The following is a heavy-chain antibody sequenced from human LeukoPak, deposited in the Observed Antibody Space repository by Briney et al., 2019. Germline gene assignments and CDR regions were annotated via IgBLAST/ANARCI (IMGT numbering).Heavy chain of an antibody. CDR1: GGSSSSGGYS. CDR2: IYHSGST. Sequence: PSQTLSLTCAVAGGSSSSGGYSWSWIRQPPGKGLEWIGYIYHSGSTYYNPSLKSRVTISVDRSKNQFSLKLSSVTAADTAVYYCARAAVVPAAIGWFDPWGQGTLVTVSS. J-gene: IGHJ5*02. CDR3: ARAAVVPAAIGWFDP. V-gene: IGHV4-30-2*01. D-gene: IGHD2-2*01.